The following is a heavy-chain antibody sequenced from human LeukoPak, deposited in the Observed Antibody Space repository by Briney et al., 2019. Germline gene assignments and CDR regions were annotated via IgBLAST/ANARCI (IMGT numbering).Heavy chain of an antibody. D-gene: IGHD6-13*01. V-gene: IGHV4-34*01. CDR3: ARGRTELAAAGNIDY. Sequence: KPSETLSLTCAVYGGSFSGYYWSWIRQPPGKGLEWIGEINHSGSTNYNPSPKSRVTISVDTSKNQFSLKLSSVTAADTAVYYCARGRTELAAAGNIDYWGQGTLVTVSS. CDR1: GGSFSGYY. J-gene: IGHJ4*02. CDR2: INHSGST.